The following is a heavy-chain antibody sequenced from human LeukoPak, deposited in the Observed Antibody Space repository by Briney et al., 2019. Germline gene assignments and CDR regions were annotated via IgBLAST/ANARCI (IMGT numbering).Heavy chain of an antibody. CDR1: GFTSSSYA. Sequence: GRSLRLSCAASGFTSSSYARHWVRQAPGEGVEWVAVISYDGSNKYYADSVKGRFTIYRDNSKSTLYLQMNSLRAEDTAVYYCAREASIQINWNYDHYFDYWGQGTLVTVSS. J-gene: IGHJ4*02. CDR3: AREASIQINWNYDHYFDY. CDR2: ISYDGSNK. V-gene: IGHV3-30*04. D-gene: IGHD1-7*01.